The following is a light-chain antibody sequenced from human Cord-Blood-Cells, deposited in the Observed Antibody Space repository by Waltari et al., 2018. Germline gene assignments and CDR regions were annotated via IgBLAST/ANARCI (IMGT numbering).Light chain of an antibody. CDR1: SSDVGGSNY. CDR2: VVS. CDR3: SSYTSSSTRV. J-gene: IGLJ3*02. Sequence: QSALTQPASVSGSPGQSTTISCTGTSSDVGGSNYVPWYQQHPGKAPKLIIYVVSNRPAGVANRFSGSKSGNTASLTISGLQAEDEAEYYCSSYTSSSTRVFGGGTKLTVL. V-gene: IGLV2-14*03.